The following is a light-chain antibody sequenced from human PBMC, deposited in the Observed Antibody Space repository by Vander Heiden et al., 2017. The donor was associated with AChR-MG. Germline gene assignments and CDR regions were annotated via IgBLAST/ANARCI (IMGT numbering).Light chain of an antibody. CDR3: SSRDTIGKAVV. J-gene: IGLJ2*01. CDR1: SPRSYY. V-gene: IGLV3-19*01. Sequence: SSELTQDPAVSVALGQTVTTTCQGDSPRSYYASWYQQKPGQAPILVIYHKNNRPSGIPDRFSGSNSGNTASLSITGAQAEDEADYYCSSRDTIGKAVVFGGGTKLTVL. CDR2: HKN.